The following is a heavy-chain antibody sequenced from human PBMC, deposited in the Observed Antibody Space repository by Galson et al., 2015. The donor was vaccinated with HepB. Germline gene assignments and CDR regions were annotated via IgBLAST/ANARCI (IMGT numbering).Heavy chain of an antibody. J-gene: IGHJ4*02. CDR3: ALAAWYTGSPTGSDH. CDR2: ISTYNGNT. D-gene: IGHD1-26*01. V-gene: IGHV1-18*04. CDR1: GYTFTIYT. Sequence: SVKVSCKASGYTFTIYTISWLRQAPGQGLEWVGWISTYNGNTNYAQKLQDRVTLTTDASTSTAYMELRSLRSDDTAVYYCALAAWYTGSPTGSDHWGQGTLVTVSS.